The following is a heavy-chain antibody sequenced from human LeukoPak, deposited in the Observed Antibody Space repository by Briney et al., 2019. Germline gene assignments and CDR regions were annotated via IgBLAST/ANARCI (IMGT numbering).Heavy chain of an antibody. J-gene: IGHJ6*02. Sequence: GGSLRLSCAASGFTFSSYAMSWVRQAPGKGLEWVANIKQDGSEKYYVDSVKGRFTISRDNAKNSLYLQMNSLRAEDTAVYYCARDITIFGVVTSYYGMDVWGQGTTVTVSS. CDR3: ARDITIFGVVTSYYGMDV. CDR2: IKQDGSEK. CDR1: GFTFSSYA. V-gene: IGHV3-7*01. D-gene: IGHD3-3*01.